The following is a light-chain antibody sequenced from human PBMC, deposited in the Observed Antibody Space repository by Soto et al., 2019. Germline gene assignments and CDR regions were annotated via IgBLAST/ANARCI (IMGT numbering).Light chain of an antibody. CDR1: QSITNR. CDR3: QQYNNYSPT. CDR2: DAS. Sequence: DIQMTQSPSTLSAYVGDRVTITCRASQSITNRVAWYQQKPGKAPKLLIYDASNLESGVPSRFSGGGSETDFTLTVSSLQPDDFATYYCQQYNNYSPTFGQGTKVEV. V-gene: IGKV1-5*01. J-gene: IGKJ1*01.